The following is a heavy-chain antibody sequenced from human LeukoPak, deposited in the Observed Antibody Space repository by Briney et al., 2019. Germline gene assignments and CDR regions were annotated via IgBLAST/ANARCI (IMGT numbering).Heavy chain of an antibody. J-gene: IGHJ4*02. Sequence: SETLSLTCAVYGGSFSGYYWSWIRQPPGKGLEWIGEINHSGSTNYNPSLKSRVTISVDTSKNQFSLKLSSVTAADTAVYYCARGTTDIVVVTAAEYFDYWGQGTLVTVSS. V-gene: IGHV4-34*01. CDR2: INHSGST. D-gene: IGHD2-21*02. CDR1: GGSFSGYY. CDR3: ARGTTDIVVVTAAEYFDY.